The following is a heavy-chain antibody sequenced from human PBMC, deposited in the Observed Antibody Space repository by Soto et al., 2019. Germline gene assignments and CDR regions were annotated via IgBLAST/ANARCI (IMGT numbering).Heavy chain of an antibody. V-gene: IGHV3-30*18. CDR3: AKSVLATVGTYFVH. Sequence: QVQLVESGGGVVQPGRSLRLSCEASGFTFSTYGMHWVRQAPGKGLEWVSFISYDGNKSYYAGSVKGRFSISRDNSKNTLYLQMNNLRPDDTAVYFCAKSVLATVGTYFVHWGQGTVVTVSS. J-gene: IGHJ4*02. D-gene: IGHD6-13*01. CDR2: ISYDGNKS. CDR1: GFTFSTYG.